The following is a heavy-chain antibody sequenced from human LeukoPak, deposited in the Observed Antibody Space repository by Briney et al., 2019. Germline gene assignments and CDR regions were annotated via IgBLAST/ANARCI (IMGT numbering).Heavy chain of an antibody. CDR2: IYSGCST. Sequence: PGGSLRLFCAASGFTVSSNYMSWVRQAPGKGLEWVSVIYSGCSTYYAASVKGRFTISRDNSKNTLYLQMNSLRAEDTAVYYCARTFDAFDLWGQGTMATVSS. CDR3: ARTFDAFDL. CDR1: GFTVSSNY. J-gene: IGHJ3*01. V-gene: IGHV3-53*01.